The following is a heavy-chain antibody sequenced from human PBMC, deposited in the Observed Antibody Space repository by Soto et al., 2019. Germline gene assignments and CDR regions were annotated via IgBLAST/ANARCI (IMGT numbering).Heavy chain of an antibody. D-gene: IGHD3-10*01. CDR1: GGSISNYY. Sequence: QVQLQESGPGLVKPSETLSLTCTVSGGSISNYYWSWIRQPPGKGLEWIGYIYDSGSTNYNPALKSCGTIAVDKSKNQFSLKLSSVTATATAVYYCASRGYWGRGTLVTVSS. J-gene: IGHJ4*02. CDR2: IYDSGST. CDR3: ASRGY. V-gene: IGHV4-59*08.